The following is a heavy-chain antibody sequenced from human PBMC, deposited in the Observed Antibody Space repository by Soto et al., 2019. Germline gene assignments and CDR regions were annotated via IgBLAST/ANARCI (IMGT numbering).Heavy chain of an antibody. CDR3: AELHSSSMNI. CDR2: ISSSSSNI. J-gene: IGHJ3*02. V-gene: IGHV3-21*01. Sequence: EVQLVESGGDLVKPGGSRRLSCAASGFIFSSYTMDWVRQAPGERLEWLSSISSSSSNIYYADSVKGRFTISRDNAKNSLYLQMNSLRAEDTAVYYCAELHSSSMNIWGQGTMVTVSS. D-gene: IGHD6-13*01. CDR1: GFIFSSYT.